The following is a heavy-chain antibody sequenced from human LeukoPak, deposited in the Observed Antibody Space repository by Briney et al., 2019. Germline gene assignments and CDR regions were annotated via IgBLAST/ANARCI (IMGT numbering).Heavy chain of an antibody. Sequence: ASVNVSCKASGYTFTGYYMHWVRQAPGQGLEWMGRINPNSGGTNYAQKFQGRVTMTRDTSISTAYMELSRLRSDDTAVYYCARDPLLGYYYYYYGMDVWGQGTTVTVSS. CDR3: ARDPLLGYYYYYYGMDV. CDR1: GYTFTGYY. CDR2: INPNSGGT. D-gene: IGHD2-15*01. J-gene: IGHJ6*02. V-gene: IGHV1-2*06.